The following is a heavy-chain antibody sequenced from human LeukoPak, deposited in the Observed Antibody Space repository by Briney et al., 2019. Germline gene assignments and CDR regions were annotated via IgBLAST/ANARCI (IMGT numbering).Heavy chain of an antibody. J-gene: IGHJ4*02. V-gene: IGHV3-48*02. D-gene: IGHD6-13*01. Sequence: GGSLRLSCAASGFTFNTYSMNWVRQAPGKGLEWVSYISYSSSTIYYADSVKGRLTISRDNAKNSLYLQMNSLRDEDTAVYYCARDEETAAAGTFDCWGQRTLVTVSS. CDR1: GFTFNTYS. CDR2: ISYSSSTI. CDR3: ARDEETAAAGTFDC.